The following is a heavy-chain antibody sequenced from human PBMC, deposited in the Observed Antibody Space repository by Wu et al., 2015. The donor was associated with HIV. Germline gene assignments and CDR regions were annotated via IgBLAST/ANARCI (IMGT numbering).Heavy chain of an antibody. CDR2: ISAYNGNT. CDR1: GYTFTSYG. CDR3: ARDDRRFLESHNWFDP. Sequence: QVQLVQSGAEVKKPGASVKVSCKASGYTFTSYGISWVRQAPGQGLEWMGWISAYNGNTNYAQKLQGRVTMTTDTSTSTAYMELRSLRSDDTAVYYCARDDRRFLESHNWFDPWAREPWSPSPQ. J-gene: IGHJ5*02. D-gene: IGHD3-3*01. V-gene: IGHV1-18*01.